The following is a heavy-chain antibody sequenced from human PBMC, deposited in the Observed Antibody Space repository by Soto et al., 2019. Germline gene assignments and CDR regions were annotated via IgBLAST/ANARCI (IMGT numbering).Heavy chain of an antibody. V-gene: IGHV4-34*01. Sequence: SETLSLTCAVYGGSFSGYYWSWIRQPPGKGLEWIGEINHSGSTNYNPSLKSRVTISVDTPKNQFSLKLSSVTAADTAVYYCARVSGYYDSGGYYYKLNMDVWGQGTTVTVSS. CDR3: ARVSGYYDSGGYYYKLNMDV. D-gene: IGHD3-22*01. CDR2: INHSGST. J-gene: IGHJ6*02. CDR1: GGSFSGYY.